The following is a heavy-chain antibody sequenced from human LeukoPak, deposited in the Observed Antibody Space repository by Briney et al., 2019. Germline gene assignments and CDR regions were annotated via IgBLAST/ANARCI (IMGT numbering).Heavy chain of an antibody. CDR1: GFTFSSYA. CDR3: AKDLSSVVVVAATPFGY. J-gene: IGHJ4*02. D-gene: IGHD2-15*01. CDR2: ISGSGGST. Sequence: PGGSLGLSCAASGFTFSSYAMSWVRQAPGKGLEWVSAISGSGGSTYYADSVKGRFTISRDNSKNTLYLQMNSLRAEDTAVYYCAKDLSSVVVVAATPFGYWGQGTLVTVSS. V-gene: IGHV3-23*01.